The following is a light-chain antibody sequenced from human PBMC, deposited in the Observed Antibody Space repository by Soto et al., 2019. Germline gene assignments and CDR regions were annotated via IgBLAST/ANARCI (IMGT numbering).Light chain of an antibody. J-gene: IGKJ5*01. CDR1: QSINSY. CDR2: GAF. V-gene: IGKV1-39*01. CDR3: QQTYKIPFT. Sequence: DIQMTQSPSSLSASVGDRITITCRSSQSINSYLNWYQQKPGQAPELLIFGAFNLQSGVPSRFSGSASGTDFTLTISSLRPEDFATYSCQQTYKIPFTFAQGTRLEI.